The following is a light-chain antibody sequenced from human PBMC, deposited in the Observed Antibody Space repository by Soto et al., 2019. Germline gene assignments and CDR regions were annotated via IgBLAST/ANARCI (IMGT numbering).Light chain of an antibody. CDR3: QHMRT. Sequence: DIQLTQSPSFLSASVGDRVTITCRASQGISSYLAWYQQKPGKAPKLLIYAASTLQSGVPSRFSGSGSGTEFSLTISSLQPDDFGSYYCQHMRTFGQGTKVDIK. CDR1: QGISSY. J-gene: IGKJ1*01. CDR2: AAS. V-gene: IGKV1-9*01.